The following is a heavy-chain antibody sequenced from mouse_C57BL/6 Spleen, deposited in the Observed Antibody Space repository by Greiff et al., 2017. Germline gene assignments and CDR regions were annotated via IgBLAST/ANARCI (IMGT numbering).Heavy chain of an antibody. V-gene: IGHV10-3*01. CDR1: GFTFNTYA. CDR3: VRDYYGSSYWYFDV. J-gene: IGHJ1*03. Sequence: EVQLVESGGGLVQPKGSLKLSCAASGFTFNTYAMHWVRQAPGKGLEWVARIRSKSSNYATYYADSVKDRFTISRDESQSMLYLQMNNLKTEDTAMYYCVRDYYGSSYWYFDVWGTGTTVTVSS. D-gene: IGHD1-1*01. CDR2: IRSKSSNYAT.